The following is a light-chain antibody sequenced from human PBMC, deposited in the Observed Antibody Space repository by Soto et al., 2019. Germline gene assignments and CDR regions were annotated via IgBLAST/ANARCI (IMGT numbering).Light chain of an antibody. V-gene: IGKV3-20*01. CDR2: GAS. CDR3: QQYGRSPPFT. J-gene: IGKJ2*01. CDR1: QSVSSTY. Sequence: IVLTQSPGTLSLSPGERATLSCRASQSVSSTYIAWYQQNPGQAPRLLIYGASSRATGIPDRFSGSGSGTDFTLTISRLEPEDFAVYFCQQYGRSPPFTFCQGTKVEMK.